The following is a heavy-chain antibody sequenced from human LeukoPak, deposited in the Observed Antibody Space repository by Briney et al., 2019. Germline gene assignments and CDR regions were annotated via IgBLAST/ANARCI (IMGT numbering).Heavy chain of an antibody. CDR1: GGSFSGYY. CDR2: INHSGST. V-gene: IGHV4-34*01. Sequence: SETLSLTCAVYGGSFSGYYWSWIRQPPGKGLEWIGEINHSGSTNYNPSLKSRVTISVDTSKNQFSLKLSSVTAADTAVYYCARDYSRGYFFDYWGQGTLVAVSS. J-gene: IGHJ4*02. D-gene: IGHD6-19*01. CDR3: ARDYSRGYFFDY.